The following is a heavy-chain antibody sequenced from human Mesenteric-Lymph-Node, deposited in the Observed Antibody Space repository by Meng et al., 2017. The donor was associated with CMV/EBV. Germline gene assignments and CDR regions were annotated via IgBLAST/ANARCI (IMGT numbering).Heavy chain of an antibody. J-gene: IGHJ3*02. CDR3: ARDLPSGNTGHAFDI. CDR1: GFTVSDNY. D-gene: IGHD3-10*01. Sequence: SGFTVSDNYMSWVRQAPGRGLEWVSLIYSGGSTYYADSVKGRFTISRDNSKNTLYLQMNSLRAEDTAVYYCARDLPSGNTGHAFDIWGQGTMVTVSS. CDR2: IYSGGST. V-gene: IGHV3-66*01.